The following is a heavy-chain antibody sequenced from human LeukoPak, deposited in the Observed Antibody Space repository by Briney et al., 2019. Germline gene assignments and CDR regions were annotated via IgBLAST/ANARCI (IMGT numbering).Heavy chain of an antibody. CDR3: AGRNSSEDY. Sequence: GGSLRLSCAASGFTFSNYAMIWVRQAPGKGLEWLSGITGSGGGTYYADSVKGRFTISRDNSKNTLYLQMNSLRAEDTAVYYCAGRNSSEDYWGQGTLVTVSS. CDR2: ITGSGGGT. D-gene: IGHD2/OR15-2a*01. J-gene: IGHJ4*02. V-gene: IGHV3-23*01. CDR1: GFTFSNYA.